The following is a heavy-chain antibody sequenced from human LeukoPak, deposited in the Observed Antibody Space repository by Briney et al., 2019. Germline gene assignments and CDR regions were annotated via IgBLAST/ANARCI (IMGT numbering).Heavy chain of an antibody. CDR2: ISGSGGST. CDR1: GFTFSSYA. V-gene: IGHV3-23*01. D-gene: IGHD3-22*01. CDR3: ARGGRIVVASRVWFDP. Sequence: GGSLRLSCAASGFTFSSYAMSWVRQAPGKGLEWVSAISGSGGSTYYADSVKGRFTISRDNAKNSLYLQMNSLRAEDTAVYYCARGGRIVVASRVWFDPWGQGTLVTVSS. J-gene: IGHJ5*02.